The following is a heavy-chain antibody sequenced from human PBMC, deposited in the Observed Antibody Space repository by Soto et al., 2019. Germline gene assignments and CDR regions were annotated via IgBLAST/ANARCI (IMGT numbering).Heavy chain of an antibody. CDR1: GFTFSSYW. Sequence: QAGGSLRLSCAASGFTFSSYWMHWVRQAPGKGLVWVSRINSDGSSTSYADSVKGRFTISRDNAKNTLYLQMNSLRAEDTAVYYCARDRRAGIAIHYFDSWGQGTPVTVSS. CDR2: INSDGSST. D-gene: IGHD6-13*01. J-gene: IGHJ4*02. V-gene: IGHV3-74*01. CDR3: ARDRRAGIAIHYFDS.